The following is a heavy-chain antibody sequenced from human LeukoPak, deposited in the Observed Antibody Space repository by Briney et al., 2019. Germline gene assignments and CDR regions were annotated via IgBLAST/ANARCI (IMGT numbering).Heavy chain of an antibody. CDR1: GFTFSSYA. J-gene: IGHJ4*02. CDR2: ISGSGGST. V-gene: IGHV3-23*01. Sequence: PGGSLRLSCAASGFTFSSYAMSWVRQAPGKGLEWVSAISGSGGSTYYADSVKGRFTISRDNSKNTLYLQMNSLRAEDTAVYYCAKEGYSSSWYSPRYFDYWGQGTLATVSS. CDR3: AKEGYSSSWYSPRYFDY. D-gene: IGHD6-13*01.